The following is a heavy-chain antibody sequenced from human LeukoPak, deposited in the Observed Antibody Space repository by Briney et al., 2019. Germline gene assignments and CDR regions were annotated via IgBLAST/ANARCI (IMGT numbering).Heavy chain of an antibody. CDR1: GGSFSGYY. CDR3: ARGPPEYYYDSSPAAIDYYYYGTDV. J-gene: IGHJ6*02. V-gene: IGHV4-34*01. Sequence: PSETLSLTCAVYGGSFSGYYWSWIRQPPGKGLEWIGEINHSGSTNYNPSLKSRVTISVDTSKNQFSLKLSSVTAADTAVYYCARGPPEYYYDSSPAAIDYYYYGTDVWGQGTTVTVSS. CDR2: INHSGST. D-gene: IGHD3-22*01.